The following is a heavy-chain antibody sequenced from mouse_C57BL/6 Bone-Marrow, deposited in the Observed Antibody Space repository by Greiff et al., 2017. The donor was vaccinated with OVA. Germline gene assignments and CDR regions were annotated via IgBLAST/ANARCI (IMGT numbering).Heavy chain of an antibody. D-gene: IGHD2-1*01. CDR1: GYTFTSYG. Sequence: QVQLQQPGAELVKPGASVKMSCKVSGYTFTSYGISWVKQRTGQGLEWIGEIYPRSGNTYYNEKFKGKATLTADKSSSTAYMELRSLTSEDSAVYFCARRGYGNYVLFAYWGQGTLVTVSA. V-gene: IGHV1-81*01. CDR3: ARRGYGNYVLFAY. CDR2: IYPRSGNT. J-gene: IGHJ3*01.